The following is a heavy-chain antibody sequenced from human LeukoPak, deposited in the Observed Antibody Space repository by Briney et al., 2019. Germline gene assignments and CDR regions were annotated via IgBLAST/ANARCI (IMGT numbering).Heavy chain of an antibody. Sequence: PGGSLRLSCAVSGFTFSSYEMNWVRQAPGKGLEWVSYISSGGGTIYYADSVKGRFTISRDNAKNSLNLQMSSLRAEDTAVYYCARGWNYFDYWGQGTLVTVSS. J-gene: IGHJ4*02. CDR2: ISSGGGTI. V-gene: IGHV3-48*03. D-gene: IGHD2-15*01. CDR3: ARGWNYFDY. CDR1: GFTFSSYE.